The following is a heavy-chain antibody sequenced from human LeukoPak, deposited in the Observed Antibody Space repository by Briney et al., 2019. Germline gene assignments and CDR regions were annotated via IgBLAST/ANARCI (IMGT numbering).Heavy chain of an antibody. Sequence: GGSLRLSCAASGFTFSSYGMHWVRQAPGKGLEWVAFIRYDGSNKYHADSVKGRFTISRDNSKNTLYLQMNSLRAEDTAVYYCARDHPVEMATIADYWGQGTLVTVSS. CDR1: GFTFSSYG. D-gene: IGHD5-24*01. CDR2: IRYDGSNK. V-gene: IGHV3-30*02. CDR3: ARDHPVEMATIADY. J-gene: IGHJ4*02.